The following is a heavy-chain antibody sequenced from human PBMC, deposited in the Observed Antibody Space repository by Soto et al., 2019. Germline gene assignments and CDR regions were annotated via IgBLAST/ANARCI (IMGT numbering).Heavy chain of an antibody. V-gene: IGHV1-69*08. CDR1: GDKFSSYT. CDR3: AREPSIAAVGIPLYSYYYMDV. CDR2: IVSFAGAP. D-gene: IGHD6-13*01. Sequence: QVQLVQYGAEVRNPGSSVKVSCKASGDKFSSYTISWVRPSPGQGLAWMGRIVSFAGAPIYVQIFQGGITITADSTSNTDYMELTSLTSDDTPVYYCAREPSIAAVGIPLYSYYYMDVWGEGTSFSVSS. J-gene: IGHJ6*03.